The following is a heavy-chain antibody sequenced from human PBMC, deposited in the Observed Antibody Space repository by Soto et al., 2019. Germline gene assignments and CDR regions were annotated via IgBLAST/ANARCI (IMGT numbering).Heavy chain of an antibody. J-gene: IGHJ6*03. CDR3: TTDQTRVTSSTYYYFYYMDV. D-gene: IGHD4-17*01. CDR1: GFTFSNAW. CDR2: IKSKTDGGTT. V-gene: IGHV3-15*01. Sequence: EVQLVESGGGLVKPGGSLRLSCAASGFTFSNAWMSWVRQAPGKGLEWVGRIKSKTDGGTTDYAAPVKGRITISRDDSKNTLYLQINSLKTADTAVYYWTTDQTRVTSSTYYYFYYMDVWGKGTTVTGFS.